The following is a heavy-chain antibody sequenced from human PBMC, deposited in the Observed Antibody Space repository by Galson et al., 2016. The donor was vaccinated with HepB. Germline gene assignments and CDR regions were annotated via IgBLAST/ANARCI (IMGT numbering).Heavy chain of an antibody. V-gene: IGHV3-9*01. CDR1: GFTFDVYA. D-gene: IGHD6-13*01. Sequence: SLRLSCAASGFTFDVYAMHWVRQAPGKGLEWVSGISWNSGRIGYADSVKGRFTISRDNAKNSLFLQMNSLRPEDTALYYCAKDTSYSSSWLYFDYWGRGALVTVSS. J-gene: IGHJ4*02. CDR3: AKDTSYSSSWLYFDY. CDR2: ISWNSGRI.